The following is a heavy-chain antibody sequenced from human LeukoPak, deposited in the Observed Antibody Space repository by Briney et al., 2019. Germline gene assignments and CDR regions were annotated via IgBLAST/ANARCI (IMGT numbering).Heavy chain of an antibody. V-gene: IGHV4-31*03. CDR2: IYYSGST. CDR3: ARGSLKSLLRYFDWLSPPQYFDY. J-gene: IGHJ4*02. D-gene: IGHD3-9*01. Sequence: SETLSLTCTVSGGSISSGGYYWSWIRQHPGKGLEWIGYIYYSGSTYYNPSLKSRVTISVDTSKNQFSLKLSSVTAADTAVYYCARGSLKSLLRYFDWLSPPQYFDYWGQGTLVTVSS. CDR1: GGSISSGGYY.